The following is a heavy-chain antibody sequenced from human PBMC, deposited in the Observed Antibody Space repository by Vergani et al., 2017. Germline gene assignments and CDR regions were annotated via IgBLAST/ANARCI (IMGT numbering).Heavy chain of an antibody. D-gene: IGHD4-17*01. CDR3: AKETTVPSFADY. V-gene: IGHV3-23*01. CDR2: ISGSGGST. CDR1: GFTFSSYA. J-gene: IGHJ4*02. Sequence: EVQLLESGGGLVQPGGSLRLSCAASGFTFSSYAMSWVRQASGKGLEWVSAISGSGGSTFYADSVKGRFTISRDNSKNTLYLQMNSLRAEDTAIYYCAKETTVPSFADYWGQGTLVTVSS.